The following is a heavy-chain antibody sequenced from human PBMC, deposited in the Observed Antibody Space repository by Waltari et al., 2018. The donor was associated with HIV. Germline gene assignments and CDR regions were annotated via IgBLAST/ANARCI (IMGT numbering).Heavy chain of an antibody. CDR3: ARQIQCSGGSCHDAYFDY. D-gene: IGHD2-15*01. CDR1: GYPISSGYY. V-gene: IGHV4-38-2*01. Sequence: QVQLQESGPGLVKPSETLSLTCAVSGYPISSGYYWGWIRQPPGKGLEWIGSIYHSGSTYYNPSLKSRVTISVDTSKNQFSLKLSSVTAADTAVYYCARQIQCSGGSCHDAYFDYWGQGTLVTVSS. J-gene: IGHJ4*02. CDR2: IYHSGST.